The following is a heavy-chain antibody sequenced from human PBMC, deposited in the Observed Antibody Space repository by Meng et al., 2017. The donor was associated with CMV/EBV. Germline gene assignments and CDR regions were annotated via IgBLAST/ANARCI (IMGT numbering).Heavy chain of an antibody. J-gene: IGHJ3*02. CDR3: ARRTHSSSWYYAFDI. CDR1: GYSFTSYW. Sequence: GESLKISCKGSGYSFTSYWIGWVRQMSGKGLEWMGIIYPGDSDTRYSPSFQGQVTISADKSISTAYLQWSSLKASDTAMYYCARRTHSSSWYYAFDIWGQGTMVTVSS. V-gene: IGHV5-51*01. D-gene: IGHD6-13*01. CDR2: IYPGDSDT.